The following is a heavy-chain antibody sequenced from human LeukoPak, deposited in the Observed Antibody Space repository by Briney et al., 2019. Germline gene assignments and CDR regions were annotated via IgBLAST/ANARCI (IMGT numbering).Heavy chain of an antibody. Sequence: SGTLSLTCAVSGDSISSIDWWSWVRQPPGKGLEWIGEIHHTGSTNYNSSLKSRVSISVDKSKNQFSLNFNSLTAADSAVYYCAANGYYTIEYWGQGTLVTVSS. J-gene: IGHJ4*02. CDR3: AANGYYTIEY. V-gene: IGHV4-4*02. CDR1: GDSISSIDW. CDR2: IHHTGST. D-gene: IGHD1-26*01.